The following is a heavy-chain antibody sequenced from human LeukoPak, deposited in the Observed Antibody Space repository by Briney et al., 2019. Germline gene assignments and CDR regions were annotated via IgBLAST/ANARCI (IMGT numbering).Heavy chain of an antibody. Sequence: ASVKVSCKASGYIFTTYGITWVRQAPGQGLEWMGWISVYNDNTYYSQKLQGRVTMTTDTSTSTAYMELRSLRSDDTAVYYCAREMPAADGSDAFDIWGQGTMVTVSS. CDR3: AREMPAADGSDAFDI. V-gene: IGHV1-18*01. CDR1: GYIFTTYG. CDR2: ISVYNDNT. D-gene: IGHD6-13*01. J-gene: IGHJ3*02.